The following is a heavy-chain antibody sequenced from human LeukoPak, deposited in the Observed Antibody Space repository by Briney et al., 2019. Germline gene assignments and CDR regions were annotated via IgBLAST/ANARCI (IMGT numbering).Heavy chain of an antibody. J-gene: IGHJ3*02. CDR3: AKAYDFWSGSSNAFDI. CDR1: GFTFSSYG. Sequence: GGSLRLSCAASGFTFSSYGMHWVRQAPGKGLEWVAFIRYDGSNKYYADSVKGRFTISRDNSKNTLYLQMNSLRAEDTAVYYCAKAYDFWSGSSNAFDIWGQGTMVTVSS. CDR2: IRYDGSNK. V-gene: IGHV3-30*02. D-gene: IGHD3-3*01.